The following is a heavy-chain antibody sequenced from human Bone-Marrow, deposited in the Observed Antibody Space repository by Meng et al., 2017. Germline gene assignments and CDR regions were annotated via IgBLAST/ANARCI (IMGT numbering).Heavy chain of an antibody. CDR3: AREGYDSSGYRKDDAFDI. V-gene: IGHV3-20*04. CDR1: GFTFDDYG. D-gene: IGHD3-22*01. CDR2: INWNGGST. Sequence: ETLSLTCAASGFTFDDYGMSWVRQAPGKGLEWVSVINWNGGSTGYAYSVKGRFTISRDNAKNSLYLQMNSLRAEDTAVYYCAREGYDSSGYRKDDAFDIWGQGTMVTVSS. J-gene: IGHJ3*02.